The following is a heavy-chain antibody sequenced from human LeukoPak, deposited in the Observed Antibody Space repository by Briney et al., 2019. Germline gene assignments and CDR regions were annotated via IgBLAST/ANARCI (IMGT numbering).Heavy chain of an antibody. J-gene: IGHJ5*02. Sequence: SETLSLTCTVSGYSISSGYYRGWIRQPPGKGLEWIGSIYHSGSTYYNPSLKSRVTVSVDTSKNQFSLKLSSVTAADTAVYYCARDVVVAAREDWFDPWGQGTLVTVSS. D-gene: IGHD2-15*01. CDR3: ARDVVVAAREDWFDP. V-gene: IGHV4-38-2*02. CDR2: IYHSGST. CDR1: GYSISSGYY.